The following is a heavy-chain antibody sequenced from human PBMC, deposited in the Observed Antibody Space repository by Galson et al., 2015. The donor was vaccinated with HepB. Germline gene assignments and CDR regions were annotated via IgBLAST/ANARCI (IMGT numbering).Heavy chain of an antibody. CDR2: IVPILGIA. V-gene: IGHV1-69*04. CDR3: AREPLSDDYDSSGPHPL. J-gene: IGHJ4*02. CDR1: GGTFSSYT. D-gene: IGHD3-22*01. Sequence: SVKVSCKASGGTFSSYTISWVRQAPGQGLEWMGRIVPILGIANYAQKFQGRVTITADKSTSTAYMELSSLRSEDTAVYYCAREPLSDDYDSSGPHPLWGQGTLVTVSS.